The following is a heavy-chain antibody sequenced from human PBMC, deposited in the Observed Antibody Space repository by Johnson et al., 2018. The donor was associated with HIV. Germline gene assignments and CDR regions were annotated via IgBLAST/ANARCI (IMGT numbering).Heavy chain of an antibody. CDR2: ISYDGSNK. CDR1: GFTFSSYA. D-gene: IGHD3-3*01. CDR3: AKDSERITIFGVVIEFNTNDACDI. J-gene: IGHJ3*02. V-gene: IGHV3-30-3*01. Sequence: QVQLVEFGGGVVQPGKSLRLSCAASGFTFSSYAMHWVRQAPGKGLEWVAVISYDGSNKYYADSVKGRFTISRDNSKNTLYLQMSSLRAEDTAVYYCAKDSERITIFGVVIEFNTNDACDIWGQGTMVTVSS.